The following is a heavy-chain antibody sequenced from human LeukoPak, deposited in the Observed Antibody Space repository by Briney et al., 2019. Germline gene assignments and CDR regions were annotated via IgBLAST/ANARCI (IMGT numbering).Heavy chain of an antibody. CDR1: GFTFSTYS. Sequence: PGGSLRLSCAASGFTFSTYSMSWVRQAPGKGLEWVSAIRGGAENTYYADSVRGRFTISRDNYKDTLTLQMNSLRAEDTAIYYCAIHSWDGRGTFSWGQGTLVTVSS. V-gene: IGHV3-23*01. D-gene: IGHD1-1*01. CDR3: AIHSWDGRGTFS. CDR2: IRGGAENT. J-gene: IGHJ5*02.